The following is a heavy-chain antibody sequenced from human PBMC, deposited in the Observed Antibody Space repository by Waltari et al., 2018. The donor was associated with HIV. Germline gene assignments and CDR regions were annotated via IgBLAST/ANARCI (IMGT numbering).Heavy chain of an antibody. CDR3: ATRGGDCPEGWFDP. CDR2: ITPFNGNT. V-gene: IGHV1-45*02. D-gene: IGHD2-21*02. CDR1: YTFTYRY. Sequence: YTFTYRYLHWVRQAPGQALEWMGWITPFNGNTNYAQKFQDRVTITRDRSMSTAYMELSSLRSEDTAMYYCATRGGDCPEGWFDPWGQGTLVTVSS. J-gene: IGHJ5*02.